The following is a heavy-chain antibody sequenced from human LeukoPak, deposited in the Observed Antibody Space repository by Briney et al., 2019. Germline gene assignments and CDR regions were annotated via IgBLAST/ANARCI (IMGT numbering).Heavy chain of an antibody. CDR3: ASRYYDILTGYPYYFDY. V-gene: IGHV4-39*01. Sequence: TSETLSLTCSVSGGSISNSSYYWGWIRQPPGKGLEWIGAIYYSGSTYFNPSLKSRVTMSVDTSENQFFLKLSSVTAADTAVYYCASRYYDILTGYPYYFDYWGQGTLVTVSS. CDR2: IYYSGST. D-gene: IGHD3-9*01. CDR1: GGSISNSSYY. J-gene: IGHJ4*02.